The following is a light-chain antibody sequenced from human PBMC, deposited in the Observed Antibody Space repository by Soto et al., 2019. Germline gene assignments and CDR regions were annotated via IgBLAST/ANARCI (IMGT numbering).Light chain of an antibody. Sequence: QSVLTQLPSVSGAPGQRVTISCTGSSSNIGAGYDVHWYQQLPGTAPKLLIYGNSNRPSGVPDRFSGSKSGTSASLAITGLQAEDEADYYCQSYDSSLSVYYVFGTGTKVTVL. J-gene: IGLJ1*01. CDR1: SSNIGAGYD. V-gene: IGLV1-40*01. CDR2: GNS. CDR3: QSYDSSLSVYYV.